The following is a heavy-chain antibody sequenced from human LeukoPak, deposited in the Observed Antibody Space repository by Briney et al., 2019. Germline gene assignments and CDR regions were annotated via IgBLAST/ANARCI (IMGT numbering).Heavy chain of an antibody. D-gene: IGHD3-10*01. CDR2: ISSSGSTI. Sequence: PGGSLRLSCAASGFTFSDYYMSWIRQAPGKGLEWVSYISSSGSTIYYADSVKGRFTISRDNAKNSLYLQMNSLRAEDTAVYYCARDVLLWFGNLDAFDIWGQGTMVTVSS. V-gene: IGHV3-11*01. CDR1: GFTFSDYY. CDR3: ARDVLLWFGNLDAFDI. J-gene: IGHJ3*02.